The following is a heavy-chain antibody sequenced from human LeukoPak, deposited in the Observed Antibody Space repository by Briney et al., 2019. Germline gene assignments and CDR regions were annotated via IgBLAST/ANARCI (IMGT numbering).Heavy chain of an antibody. CDR3: ARGGDTAMVKGDYYYYGMDV. J-gene: IGHJ6*02. Sequence: GASVKVSCKASGYTFTSYGISWVRQAPGQGLEWMGWISAYNGNTNYAQKLQGRVTMTTDTSTSTAYMELRSLRSDDTAVYYCARGGDTAMVKGDYYYYGMDVWGQGTTVTVSS. V-gene: IGHV1-18*01. CDR1: GYTFTSYG. CDR2: ISAYNGNT. D-gene: IGHD5-18*01.